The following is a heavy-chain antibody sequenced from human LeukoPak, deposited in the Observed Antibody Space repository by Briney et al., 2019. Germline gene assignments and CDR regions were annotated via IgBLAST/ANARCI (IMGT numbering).Heavy chain of an antibody. CDR3: ARSVVPASYGMDV. CDR1: GFTFSSYW. V-gene: IGHV3-7*01. CDR2: IKQDGSEK. J-gene: IGHJ6*02. Sequence: GGSLRLSCAASGFTFSSYWMSWVRQAPGKGLEWVANIKQDGSEKYYVDSAKGRFTISRDNAKNSLYLQMNSLRAEDTAVYYCARSVVPASYGMDVWGQGTTVTVSS. D-gene: IGHD2-2*01.